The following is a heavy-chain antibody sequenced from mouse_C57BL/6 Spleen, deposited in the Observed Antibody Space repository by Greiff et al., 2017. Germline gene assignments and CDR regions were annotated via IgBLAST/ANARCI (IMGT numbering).Heavy chain of an antibody. CDR3: TRSGWLLRWFAY. D-gene: IGHD2-3*01. CDR2: IDPETGGT. J-gene: IGHJ3*01. V-gene: IGHV1-15*01. CDR1: GYTFTDYE. Sequence: QVQLQQSGAELVRPGASVTLSCKASGYTFTDYEMHWVKQTPVHGLEWIGAIDPETGGTAYHQKFKGKAILTADKSSSTAYMGLRGLTSEDSAVYYCTRSGWLLRWFAYWGQGTLVTVSA.